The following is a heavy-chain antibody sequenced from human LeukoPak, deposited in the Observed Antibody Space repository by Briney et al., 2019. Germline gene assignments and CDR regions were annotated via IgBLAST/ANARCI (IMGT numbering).Heavy chain of an antibody. CDR1: GFTFSSYG. CDR2: ISYDGSNK. J-gene: IGHJ5*02. Sequence: GGSLRLSCAASGFTFSSYGMHWVRQAPGKGLEWVAVISYDGSNKYYADSVKGRFTISRDNSKNTLYLQMNSLRAEDTAVYYCARDAHYYGSGSYSNWFDPWGQGTLVTVSS. D-gene: IGHD3-10*01. CDR3: ARDAHYYGSGSYSNWFDP. V-gene: IGHV3-30*03.